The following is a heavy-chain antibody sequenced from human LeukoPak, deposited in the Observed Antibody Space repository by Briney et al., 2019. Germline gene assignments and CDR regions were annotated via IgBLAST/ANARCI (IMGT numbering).Heavy chain of an antibody. Sequence: GGSLRPSCAASGFTFSSYAMSWVRQAPGKGLEWVSAISGSGGSTYYADSVKGRFTISRDNSKNTPYLQMNSLRADDTAVYYCAKRRGLELTYYYHMDVWGKGTTVTVSS. CDR2: ISGSGGST. V-gene: IGHV3-23*01. CDR1: GFTFSSYA. J-gene: IGHJ6*03. D-gene: IGHD1-7*01. CDR3: AKRRGLELTYYYHMDV.